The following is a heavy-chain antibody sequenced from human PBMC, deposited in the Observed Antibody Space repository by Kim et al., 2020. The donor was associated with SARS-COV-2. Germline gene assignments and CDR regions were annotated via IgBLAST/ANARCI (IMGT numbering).Heavy chain of an antibody. CDR1: GFTFTSHW. J-gene: IGHJ5*02. CDR2: INSDGSSI. D-gene: IGHD7-27*01. V-gene: IGHV3-74*01. CDR3: GRELGIP. Sequence: GGSLRLSCAASGFTFTSHWMHWVRQVPGKGLEWVSRINSDGSSISYADSVKGLFTISRDNAKNTLYLQMNSLRAEDTAVYYCGRELGIPWGQGTLVTVSA.